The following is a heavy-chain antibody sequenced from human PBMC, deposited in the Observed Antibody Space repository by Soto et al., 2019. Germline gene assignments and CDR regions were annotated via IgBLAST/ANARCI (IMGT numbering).Heavy chain of an antibody. D-gene: IGHD2-2*01. J-gene: IGHJ6*02. V-gene: IGHV3-30*03. CDR2: ISSYGDNK. CDR3: ATDGCSTSSCFTLCCYYDMVV. Sequence: QVQLVESGGGVVQPGRSLRLSCAASGFTFSTYDMHWVRQAPGKGLEWVALISSYGDNKYYADSVKGRFTISRHNSKNKLDLRMNGVRVEDTAVYYCATDGCSTSSCFTLCCYYDMVVWGQGTTVTVSS. CDR1: GFTFSTYD.